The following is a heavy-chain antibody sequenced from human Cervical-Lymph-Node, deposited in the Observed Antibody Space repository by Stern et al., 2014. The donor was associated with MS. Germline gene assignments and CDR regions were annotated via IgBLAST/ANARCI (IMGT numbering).Heavy chain of an antibody. D-gene: IGHD2-2*01. V-gene: IGHV3-49*05. CDR1: GLTFRDYP. CDR2: IRTTAYGGAT. CDR3: TSDSSSWYDF. Sequence: EVQLLESGGGFVKPGRSLRLSCTASGLTFRDYPISWFRQAPGTGLEWVGFIRTTAYGGATQYAASVEGRFSISRDDSKNIAYLQMNSLKTEDTALYFCTSDSSSWYDFWGQGTQVTVSA. J-gene: IGHJ5*01.